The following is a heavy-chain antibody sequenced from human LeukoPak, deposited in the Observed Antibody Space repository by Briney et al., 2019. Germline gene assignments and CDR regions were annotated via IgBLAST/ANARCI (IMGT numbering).Heavy chain of an antibody. CDR1: GFSFNNYA. CDR3: AGGWELLGYFQH. J-gene: IGHJ1*01. D-gene: IGHD1-26*01. V-gene: IGHV3-7*04. Sequence: GKSLRLSCAASGFSFNNYAMYWVRQAPGKGLEWVANIKQDGSEKYYVDSVKGRFTISRDNAKNSLYLQMNSLRAEDTAVYYCAGGWELLGYFQHLGQGTLVTVSS. CDR2: IKQDGSEK.